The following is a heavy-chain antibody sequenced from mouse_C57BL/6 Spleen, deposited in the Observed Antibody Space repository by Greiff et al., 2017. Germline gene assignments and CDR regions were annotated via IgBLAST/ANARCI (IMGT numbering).Heavy chain of an antibody. V-gene: IGHV1-55*01. CDR1: GYTFTSYW. Sequence: QVQLQQPGAELVKPGASVKMSCKASGYTFTSYWITWVKQRPGQGLEWIGDIYPGSGSTNYTEKFKSKATLTVDTSSSTAYMQLSSLTSEDSAVXYCARRNSYVEWYFDVWGTGTTVTVSS. CDR2: IYPGSGST. D-gene: IGHD1-1*01. J-gene: IGHJ1*03. CDR3: ARRNSYVEWYFDV.